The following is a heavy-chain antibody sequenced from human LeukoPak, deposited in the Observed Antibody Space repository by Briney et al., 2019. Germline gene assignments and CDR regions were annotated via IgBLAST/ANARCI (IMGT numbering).Heavy chain of an antibody. Sequence: SETLSLTCTVSGGSISSGGYYWSWIRQHPGKGLEWIGYIYYSGSTNYNPSLKRRVTISVNTSKNQFSLKLSSVTAADTAVYYCVRGKGYFQHWGQGTLVTVSS. J-gene: IGHJ1*01. CDR1: GGSISSGGYY. CDR2: IYYSGST. V-gene: IGHV4-61*08. CDR3: VRGKGYFQH.